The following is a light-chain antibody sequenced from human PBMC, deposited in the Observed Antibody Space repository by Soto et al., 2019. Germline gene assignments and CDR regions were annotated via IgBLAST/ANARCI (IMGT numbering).Light chain of an antibody. J-gene: IGKJ1*01. CDR3: QQYKTYWT. Sequence: GDRVTISCRASQSVYVWLAWYQQKPGKAPKVLIYMASSLQSGVPSRFSGSGSGTEFTLTISSLQPDDFATYYCQQYKTYWTFGQGTKVEIK. CDR2: MAS. CDR1: QSVYVW. V-gene: IGKV1-5*03.